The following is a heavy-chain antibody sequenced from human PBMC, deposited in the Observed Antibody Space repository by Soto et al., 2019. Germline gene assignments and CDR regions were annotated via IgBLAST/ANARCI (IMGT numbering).Heavy chain of an antibody. CDR2: IRDNGSNK. V-gene: IGHV3-23*01. D-gene: IGHD3-3*01. J-gene: IGHJ6*02. CDR3: ARDRPYYDFWSGYYPDYYYYGMDV. CDR1: GFTFSSYA. Sequence: GSLRLSCAASGFTFSSYAMSWVRQAPGKGLEWVSAIRDNGSNKYYADSVKGRFTISRDNSKNTLYLQMNSLRAEDTAVYYCARDRPYYDFWSGYYPDYYYYGMDVWGQGTTVTVSS.